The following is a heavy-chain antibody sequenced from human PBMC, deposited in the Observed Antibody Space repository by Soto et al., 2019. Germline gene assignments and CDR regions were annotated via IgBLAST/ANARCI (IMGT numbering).Heavy chain of an antibody. CDR3: ARDGGDCGYRLTYYYNSGMDV. CDR1: GYAFSSYA. V-gene: IGHV1-3*05. CDR2: INIGSGNT. J-gene: IGHJ6*02. D-gene: IGHD2-21*02. Sequence: QVQLVQSGAEEKQPGASVRVSCKASGYAFSSYAMHWVRQAPGQRLEWMGWINIGSGNTEYSQNFQDRITITRDTTASTVYMELSSLRSEDTAVYYCARDGGDCGYRLTYYYNSGMDVWGQGTTVTVSS.